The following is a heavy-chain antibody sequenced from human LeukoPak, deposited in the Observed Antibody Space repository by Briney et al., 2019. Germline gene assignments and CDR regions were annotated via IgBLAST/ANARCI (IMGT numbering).Heavy chain of an antibody. V-gene: IGHV3-43D*04. CDR2: ISWDGGST. CDR3: AKDRGSSGSYYYYYYMDV. CDR1: GFTFDDYA. J-gene: IGHJ6*03. D-gene: IGHD3-22*01. Sequence: HPGGFLRLSCAASGFTFDDYAMHWVRQAPGKGLEWVSLISWDGGSTYYADSVKGRFTISRDNSKNSLYLQMNSLRAEDTALYYCAKDRGSSGSYYYYYYMDVWGKATTVTVS.